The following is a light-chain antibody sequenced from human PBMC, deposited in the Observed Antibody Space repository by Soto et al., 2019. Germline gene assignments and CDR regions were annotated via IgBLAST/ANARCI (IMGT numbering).Light chain of an antibody. Sequence: DIQMTQFPSTLSASVGDRVTITCRASQSVDTWLAWYQQKPGKGPSLMIYRASSLESGVPSRFSSSGSGTEFTLTIRSLQPDDFATYYCQQYNNYPRTFGQGTKVEVK. CDR3: QQYNNYPRT. V-gene: IGKV1-5*03. J-gene: IGKJ1*01. CDR2: RAS. CDR1: QSVDTW.